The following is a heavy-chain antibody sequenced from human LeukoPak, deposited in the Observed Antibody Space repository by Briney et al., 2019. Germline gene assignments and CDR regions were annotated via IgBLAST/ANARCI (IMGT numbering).Heavy chain of an antibody. CDR2: INPSGGST. CDR1: GYTFTSYY. Sequence: ASVKVSCKASGYTFTSYYMHWVRQAPGQGLEWVGIINPSGGSTSYAQKFQGRVTMTRDTSTSTVYMELSSLRSEDTAVYYCAREANYYDSSGYPKGDAFDIWGQGTMVTVSS. J-gene: IGHJ3*02. V-gene: IGHV1-46*01. CDR3: AREANYYDSSGYPKGDAFDI. D-gene: IGHD3-22*01.